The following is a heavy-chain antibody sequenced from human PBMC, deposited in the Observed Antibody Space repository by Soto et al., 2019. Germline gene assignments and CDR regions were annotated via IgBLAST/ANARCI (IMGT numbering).Heavy chain of an antibody. D-gene: IGHD3-22*01. Sequence: QVQLVQSGAEVRKPGASVKVSCKASGYTFTKFGISWVRQAPGQGLEWMGWISPYNGNTNYAQKLQGRVTMTTHTPTSTASRERRSLKSDDAALYYCARVSRNSRGYASDDAPDTGGQGTMFTVSS. J-gene: IGHJ3*02. CDR1: GYTFTKFG. CDR2: ISPYNGNT. V-gene: IGHV1-18*01. CDR3: ARVSRNSRGYASDDAPDT.